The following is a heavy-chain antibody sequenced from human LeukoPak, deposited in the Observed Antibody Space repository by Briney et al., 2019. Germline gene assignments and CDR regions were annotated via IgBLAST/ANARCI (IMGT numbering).Heavy chain of an antibody. CDR1: GFTFSSYA. CDR3: AKALSSSFYYFDL. CDR2: ISGSGGST. V-gene: IGHV3-23*01. D-gene: IGHD3-16*02. Sequence: PGGSLRLSCAASGFTFSSYAMSWVRQASGKGLEWVSAISGSGGSTYYADSVKGRFTISRDNSKNTLYLQMNSLRAEDTAVYYCAKALSSSFYYFDLGGRGTLVTVSS. J-gene: IGHJ2*01.